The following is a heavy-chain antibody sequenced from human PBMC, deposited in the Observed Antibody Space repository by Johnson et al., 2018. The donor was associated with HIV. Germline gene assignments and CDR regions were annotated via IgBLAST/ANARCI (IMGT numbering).Heavy chain of an antibody. J-gene: IGHJ3*02. CDR3: AKASHWAFDI. Sequence: QVQLVESGGGVVQPGGSLRLSCAASGFTFSRYGMHWVRQAPGKWLEWVAFIRYDGSNKYYVDSVKGRFTISRDNSKNTLYLQMNSLRGEDTAVYYCAKASHWAFDIWGQGTMVTVSS. CDR2: IRYDGSNK. V-gene: IGHV3-30*02. D-gene: IGHD1-1*01. CDR1: GFTFSRYG.